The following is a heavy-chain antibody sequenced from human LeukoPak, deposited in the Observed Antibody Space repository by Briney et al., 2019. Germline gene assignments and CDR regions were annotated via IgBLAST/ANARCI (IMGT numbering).Heavy chain of an antibody. CDR2: IWYDGSNK. CDR3: ARDGMDIVVVPAATTPRSYAFDI. V-gene: IGHV3-33*01. Sequence: PGGSLRLSCAASGFTFSSYGMHWVRQAPGKGLEWVAVIWYDGSNKYYADSVKGRFTISRDNSKNTLYLQMNSLRAEDTAVYYCARDGMDIVVVPAATTPRSYAFDIWGQGTMVTVSS. J-gene: IGHJ3*02. CDR1: GFTFSSYG. D-gene: IGHD2-2*03.